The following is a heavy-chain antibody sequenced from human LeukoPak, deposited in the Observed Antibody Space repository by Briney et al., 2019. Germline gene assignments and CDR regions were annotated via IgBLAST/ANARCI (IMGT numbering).Heavy chain of an antibody. V-gene: IGHV3-30*02. D-gene: IGHD4-17*01. J-gene: IGHJ4*02. Sequence: GGSLRLSCAASGFTFSSYGMHWVRQAPGKGLEWVAFIRYDGSNKYYADSVKGRFTNSRDNSKNTLYLQMNSLRAEDTAVYYCAKDTYGDYFDLDYSGQGTLVTVSS. CDR2: IRYDGSNK. CDR3: AKDTYGDYFDLDY. CDR1: GFTFSSYG.